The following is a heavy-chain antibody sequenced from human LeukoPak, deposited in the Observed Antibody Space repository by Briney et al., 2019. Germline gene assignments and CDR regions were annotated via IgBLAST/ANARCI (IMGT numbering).Heavy chain of an antibody. D-gene: IGHD6-6*01. J-gene: IGHJ6*02. CDR1: GFTVSSNY. Sequence: GGSLRLSCAASGFTVSSNYMSWVRQAPGKGLEWVSSISSSSSYIYYADSVKGRFTISRDNAKNSLYLQMNSLRAEDTAVYYCARVSSSADRYYYYGMDVWGQGTTVTVSS. CDR2: ISSSSSYI. CDR3: ARVSSSADRYYYYGMDV. V-gene: IGHV3-21*01.